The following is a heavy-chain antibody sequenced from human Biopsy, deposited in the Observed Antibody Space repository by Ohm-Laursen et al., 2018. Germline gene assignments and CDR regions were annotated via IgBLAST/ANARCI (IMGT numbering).Heavy chain of an antibody. Sequence: SETLSLACSVAGGSIISYYWTWIQQPPGKGLEWIGHVYNGGITNYNPSLKSRVTISKDTSKNQFSLQVNSVTAADPAVYYCARTPRDSFWSGSYKRGLWFDPWGQGTLVIVSS. D-gene: IGHD3-3*01. CDR3: ARTPRDSFWSGSYKRGLWFDP. CDR2: VYNGGIT. V-gene: IGHV4-59*01. J-gene: IGHJ5*02. CDR1: GGSIISYY.